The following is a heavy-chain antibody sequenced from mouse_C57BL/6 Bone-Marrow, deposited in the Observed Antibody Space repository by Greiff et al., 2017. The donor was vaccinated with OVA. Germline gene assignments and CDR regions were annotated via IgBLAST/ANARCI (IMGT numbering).Heavy chain of an antibody. J-gene: IGHJ4*01. Sequence: EVHLVESGGGLVQPGGSLSLSCAASGFTFTDYYMSWVRQPPGKALEWLGFIRNKANGYTTEYSASVKGRFTISRDNAQSILYLQMNALRAEYSAIYYCARYKGNYYAMDYWGQGTSVTVSS. CDR1: GFTFTDYY. CDR3: ARYKGNYYAMDY. CDR2: IRNKANGYTT. V-gene: IGHV7-3*01.